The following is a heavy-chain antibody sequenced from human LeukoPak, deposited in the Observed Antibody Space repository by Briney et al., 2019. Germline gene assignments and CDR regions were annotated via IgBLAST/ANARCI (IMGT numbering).Heavy chain of an antibody. CDR2: ISGSGGST. V-gene: IGHV3-23*01. CDR3: AKDSREDKPLGWPDY. D-gene: IGHD3/OR15-3a*01. Sequence: GGSLRLSCATSGFTFSSYAMTWVRQAPGKGLEWVSVISGSGGSTYHADSVKGRFTISRDNSKNTLYLQMNSLRAEDTAVYYCAKDSREDKPLGWPDYWGQGTLVTVSS. CDR1: GFTFSSYA. J-gene: IGHJ4*02.